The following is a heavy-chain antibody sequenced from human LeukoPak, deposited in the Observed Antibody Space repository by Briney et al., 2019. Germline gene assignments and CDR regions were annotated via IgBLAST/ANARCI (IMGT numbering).Heavy chain of an antibody. D-gene: IGHD2-2*01. CDR1: GFDFHNYV. CDR2: ISYDVNIK. V-gene: IGHV3-30*04. Sequence: GGSLRLSCAASGFDFHNYVIHWVRQAPGKGLEWVAVISYDVNIKYHADSVKGRFTISRDSSSKTVYLQMNSLRTEDTAVYYCARDRVVVVPAASTYYYYYYGMDVWGQGTTVTVSS. CDR3: ARDRVVVVPAASTYYYYYYGMDV. J-gene: IGHJ6*02.